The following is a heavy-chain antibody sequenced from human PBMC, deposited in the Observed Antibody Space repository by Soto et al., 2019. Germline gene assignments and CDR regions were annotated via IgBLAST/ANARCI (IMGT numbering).Heavy chain of an antibody. D-gene: IGHD3-9*01. J-gene: IGHJ4*02. V-gene: IGHV2-5*02. CDR3: AHTSNPHGGYFDWLNFDY. Sequence: SGPTLVKPTQTLTLTCTFSGFSLSTSGVGVGWIRQPPGKALEWLALIYWDDDKRYSPSLKSRLTITKDTSKNQVVLTMTNMDPVDTATYYCAHTSNPHGGYFDWLNFDYWGQGTLVTVSS. CDR1: GFSLSTSGVG. CDR2: IYWDDDK.